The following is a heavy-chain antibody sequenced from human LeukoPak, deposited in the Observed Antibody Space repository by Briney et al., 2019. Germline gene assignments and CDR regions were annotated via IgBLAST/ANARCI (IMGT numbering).Heavy chain of an antibody. J-gene: IGHJ3*02. CDR1: GGSISSGSYC. CDR2: IYTSEST. V-gene: IGHV4-61*02. CDR3: ARLPPGYSSSWAPPPAFDI. Sequence: SETLSLTCTVSGGSISSGSYCWGWIRQPAGKGLEWIGRIYTSESTNYNPSLKSRVTISVDTSKNQFSLKLSSVTAADTAVYYCARLPPGYSSSWAPPPAFDIWGQGTMVTVSS. D-gene: IGHD6-13*01.